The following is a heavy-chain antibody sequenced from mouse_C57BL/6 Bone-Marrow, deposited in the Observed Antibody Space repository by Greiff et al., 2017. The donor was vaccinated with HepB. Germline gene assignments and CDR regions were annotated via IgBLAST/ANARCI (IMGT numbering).Heavy chain of an antibody. Sequence: VQLQQTGAELARPGASVKLSCKASGYTFTSYGISWVKQRTGQGLEWIGEIYPRSGNTYYNEKFKGKATLTADKSSSTAYMELRSLTSEDSAVYFCARWDHYYGSSYFDYWGQGTTLTVSS. V-gene: IGHV1-81*01. CDR2: IYPRSGNT. J-gene: IGHJ2*01. CDR3: ARWDHYYGSSYFDY. D-gene: IGHD1-1*01. CDR1: GYTFTSYG.